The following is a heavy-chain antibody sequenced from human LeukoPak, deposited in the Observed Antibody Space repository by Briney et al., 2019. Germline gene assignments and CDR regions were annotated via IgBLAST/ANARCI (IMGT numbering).Heavy chain of an antibody. Sequence: GGSLRFSCAASGFTFSSYEMNWVRQAPGKGLEWVSYISSSGSSIYYADSVKGRFTISRDNAKNSLHLQMNSLRVEDTAVYYCARSTENYGIDYWGQGTLVTVSS. D-gene: IGHD3-10*01. CDR2: ISSSGSSI. V-gene: IGHV3-48*03. CDR1: GFTFSSYE. J-gene: IGHJ4*02. CDR3: ARSTENYGIDY.